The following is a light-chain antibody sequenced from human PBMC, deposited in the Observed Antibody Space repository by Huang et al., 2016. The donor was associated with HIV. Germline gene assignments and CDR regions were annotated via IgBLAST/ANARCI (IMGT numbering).Light chain of an antibody. CDR2: ATS. V-gene: IGKV1-39*01. CDR1: QSITTY. CDR3: LQSYNLPYT. J-gene: IGKJ2*01. Sequence: DIQMTQSPPSLSASLGDRVTITCRASQSITTYLNWYRHKPGEAPELLIHATSTLQNGVPSRCSGGGSGTDFTLTITNLQPEDVASYYCLQSYNLPYTFGRGTKVGIK.